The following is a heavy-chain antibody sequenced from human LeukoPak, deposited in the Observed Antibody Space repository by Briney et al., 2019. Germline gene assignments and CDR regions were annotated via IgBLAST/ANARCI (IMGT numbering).Heavy chain of an antibody. J-gene: IGHJ4*02. CDR3: ARAEAVAGTNFDY. Sequence: GGSLRLYCTASGFIFNTYAMSWVRQAPGKGLEWVANIKQDGSETYYVDSVKGRFTISRDNTKNSLYLQMNSLRAEDTAVYYCARAEAVAGTNFDYWGQGTLVTVSS. D-gene: IGHD6-19*01. V-gene: IGHV3-7*01. CDR2: IKQDGSET. CDR1: GFIFNTYA.